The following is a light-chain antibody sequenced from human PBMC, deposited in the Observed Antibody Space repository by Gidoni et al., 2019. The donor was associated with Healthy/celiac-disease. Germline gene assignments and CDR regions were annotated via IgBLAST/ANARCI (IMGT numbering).Light chain of an antibody. CDR1: QSVLYSSNNKNY. CDR3: QQYYSTPPT. CDR2: WAS. J-gene: IGKJ1*01. Sequence: DTVMTQSQDSLAVSLGARATINCKSRQSVLYSSNNKNYLAWYQQKPGQPPKLLIYWASTRESGVPDRFSGSGSGTDLTLPISSLQAEDVAVYYCQQYYSTPPTFGQGTKVEIK. V-gene: IGKV4-1*01.